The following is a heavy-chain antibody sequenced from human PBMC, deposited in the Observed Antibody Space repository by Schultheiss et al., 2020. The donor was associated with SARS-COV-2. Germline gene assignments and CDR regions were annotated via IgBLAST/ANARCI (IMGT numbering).Heavy chain of an antibody. D-gene: IGHD2-2*01. V-gene: IGHV4-4*02. CDR3: ARGPTGYCSSTSCPGNWFDP. Sequence: GSLRLSCAVSGGSISSSNWWSWVRQPPGKGLEWIGEIYHSGSTNYNPSLKSRVTISVDTSKNQFSLKLSSVTAADTAVYYCARGPTGYCSSTSCPGNWFDPWGQGTLVTVSS. CDR2: IYHSGST. CDR1: GGSISSSNW. J-gene: IGHJ5*02.